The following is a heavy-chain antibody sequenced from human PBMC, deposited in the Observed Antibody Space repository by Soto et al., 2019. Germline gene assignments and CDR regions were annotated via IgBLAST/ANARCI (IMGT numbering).Heavy chain of an antibody. D-gene: IGHD2-15*01. CDR3: ARDLRHREVVAASWDGDYYYYGMDV. Sequence: GASVKVSCKASGYTFTGYYMHWVRQAPGQGLEWMGWINPNSGGTNYAQKFQGWVTMTRDTSISTAYMELSRLRSDDAAVYYCARDLRHREVVAASWDGDYYYYGMDVWGQGTTVTVSS. V-gene: IGHV1-2*04. J-gene: IGHJ6*02. CDR2: INPNSGGT. CDR1: GYTFTGYY.